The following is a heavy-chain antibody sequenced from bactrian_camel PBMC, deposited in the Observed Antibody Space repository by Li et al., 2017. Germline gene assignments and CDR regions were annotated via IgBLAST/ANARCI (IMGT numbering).Heavy chain of an antibody. D-gene: IGHD1*01. V-gene: IGHV3S54*01. CDR2: VYFGGGRT. CDR1: GRIDSTNC. J-gene: IGHJ4*01. Sequence: HVQLVESGGGTVQTGESLRLSCVASGRIDSTNCMGWFRQAPGKEREAVAFVYFGGGRTYYADSVKGRFTISQQKGKNTVDLRMNSLKPDDSGTYICAVNSNYCDASTWSWRGDYSYWGEGTQVTVS. CDR3: AVNSNYCDASTWSWRGDYSY.